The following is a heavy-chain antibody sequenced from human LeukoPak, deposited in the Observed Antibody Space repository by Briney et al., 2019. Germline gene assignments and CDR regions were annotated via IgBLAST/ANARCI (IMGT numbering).Heavy chain of an antibody. CDR3: AKGKGGYAPFDY. CDR1: GFTFSSYA. V-gene: IGHV3-30*04. Sequence: PGRSLRLSCAASGFTFSSYAMHWVRQAPGKGLEWVAVISYDGSNKYYADSVKGRFIISRDNSKNTLYLQMASLRAEDTAIYYCAKGKGGYAPFDYWGQGTLVTVSS. CDR2: ISYDGSNK. D-gene: IGHD5-12*01. J-gene: IGHJ4*02.